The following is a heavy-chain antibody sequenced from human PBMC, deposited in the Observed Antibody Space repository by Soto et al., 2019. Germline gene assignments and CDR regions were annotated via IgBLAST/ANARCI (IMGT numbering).Heavy chain of an antibody. J-gene: IGHJ4*02. CDR3: AREGGDWNKLDFDY. V-gene: IGHV1-3*01. CDR1: GYTFTSYA. CDR2: INAGNGNT. Sequence: ASVKVSCKASGYTFTSYAMHWVRQAPGQRLEWMGWINAGNGNTKYSQKFQGRVTITRDTSASTAYMELSSLRSEDTAVYYCAREGGDWNKLDFDYWGQGTLVTVSS. D-gene: IGHD2-21*02.